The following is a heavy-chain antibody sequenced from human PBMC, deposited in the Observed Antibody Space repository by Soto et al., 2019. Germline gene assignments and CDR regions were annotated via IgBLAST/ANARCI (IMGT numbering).Heavy chain of an antibody. J-gene: IGHJ6*02. D-gene: IGHD3-10*01. CDR1: RFTAW. Sequence: GGSLRLSCAASRFTAWMSCVRQAPGKGMEWVGRIKSKADGETTDYAAPVQGRFTISRDDSKDMVYLEMNSLKIEDTAVYSCGDLDGSYFGIDFWGQGTTVTVSS. CDR3: GDLDGSYFGIDF. V-gene: IGHV3-15*01. CDR2: IKSKADGETT.